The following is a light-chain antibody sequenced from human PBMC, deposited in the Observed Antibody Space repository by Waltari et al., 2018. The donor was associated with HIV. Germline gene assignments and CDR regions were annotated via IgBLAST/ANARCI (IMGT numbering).Light chain of an antibody. CDR3: QRTYNAP. J-gene: IGKJ3*01. Sequence: DIQLTQSPSSLSASVGDRVTITCRVSQGISCYLNVYRQKPGKVPKLLIYCASNLQSGVPSRFSGSCSGTDFTLTISSLQPEEVATYYGQRTYNAPFGPGTTVDIK. CDR1: QGISCY. V-gene: IGKV1-27*01. CDR2: CAS.